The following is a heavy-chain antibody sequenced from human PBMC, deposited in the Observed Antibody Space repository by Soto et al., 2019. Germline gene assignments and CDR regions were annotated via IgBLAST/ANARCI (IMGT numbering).Heavy chain of an antibody. V-gene: IGHV4-59*01. D-gene: IGHD5-18*01. CDR3: ARVDVDTAMVSLYGPLYYMDV. Sequence: SETLSLTCTVSGGSISSYYWSWIRQPPGKGLEWIGYIYYSGSTNYNPSLKSRVTISVDTSKNQFSLKLSSVTAADTAVYYCARVDVDTAMVSLYGPLYYMDVWGKGTTVTVSS. CDR2: IYYSGST. CDR1: GGSISSYY. J-gene: IGHJ6*03.